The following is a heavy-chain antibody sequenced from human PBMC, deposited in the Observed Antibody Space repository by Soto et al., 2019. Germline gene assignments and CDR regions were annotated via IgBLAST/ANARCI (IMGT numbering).Heavy chain of an antibody. V-gene: IGHV3-30*18. CDR3: AKTRESSGWSYFDS. J-gene: IGHJ4*02. CDR1: GFTFSSYG. D-gene: IGHD6-19*01. CDR2: ISYDGNNK. Sequence: GGSLRLSCVASGFTFSSYGMHWVRQAPGKGLEWVALISYDGNNKYYADSVKGRFTFSRDNSKNTLNLEMNSLRAGDTAVYHCAKTRESSGWSYFDSWGQGTLVTVSS.